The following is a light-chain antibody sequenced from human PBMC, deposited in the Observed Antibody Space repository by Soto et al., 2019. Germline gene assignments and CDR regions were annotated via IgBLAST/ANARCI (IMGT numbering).Light chain of an antibody. J-gene: IGKJ1*01. V-gene: IGKV3-15*01. CDR1: QSISDT. CDR2: GAS. CDR3: QQYNIWPQT. Sequence: IVLTQSPGTLSLSPGERATLSCRASQSISDTLAWYQQKPGQAPRLLIYGASRRATGIPARFSGSGSGTEFTLTISSLQSEDFAVYFCQQYNIWPQTFGQGTKVDIK.